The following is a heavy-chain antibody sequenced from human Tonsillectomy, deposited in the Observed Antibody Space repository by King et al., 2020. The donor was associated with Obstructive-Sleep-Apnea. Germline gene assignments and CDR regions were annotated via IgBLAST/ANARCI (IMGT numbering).Heavy chain of an antibody. V-gene: IGHV3-30*18. J-gene: IGHJ4*02. CDR3: AKGWGLVDY. D-gene: IGHD2-21*02. CDR2: ISYDGSNK. CDR1: GFTFSSYG. Sequence: QVQLVESGGGVVQPGRSLRLSCEASGFTFSSYGMHWVRQAPGKGLEWVAVISYDGSNKYYADSVKGRFTISRDNSKNTLYLQMNSLRAEDTAVYYCAKGWGLVDYWGQGTLVTVSS.